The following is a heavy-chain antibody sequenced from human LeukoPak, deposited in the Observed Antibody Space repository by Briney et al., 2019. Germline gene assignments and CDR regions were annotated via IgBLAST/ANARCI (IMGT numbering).Heavy chain of an antibody. CDR2: ISGSGGST. J-gene: IGHJ4*02. V-gene: IGHV3-23*01. CDR3: AKYYYGSGSYFDY. D-gene: IGHD3-10*01. CDR1: GFTFSSYS. Sequence: GGSLRLSCAASGFTFSSYSMSWVRQAPGKGLEWVSSISGSGGSTYYADSVKGRFIISRDNSKNTVYLQMNSLRAEDTAVYYCAKYYYGSGSYFDYWGQGTLVTVYS.